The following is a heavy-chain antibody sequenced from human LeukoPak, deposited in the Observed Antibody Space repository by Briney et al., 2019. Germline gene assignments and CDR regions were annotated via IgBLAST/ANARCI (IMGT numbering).Heavy chain of an antibody. J-gene: IGHJ2*01. V-gene: IGHV4-39*01. Sequence: SETLSLTRTVSGSSISSSSYYWGWIRQPPGKGLEWIGSIYYSGSTYYNPSLKSRVTISVDTPKNQFSLKLSSVTAADTAVYYCATRLRWLQLRRDWYFDLWGRGTLVTVSS. D-gene: IGHD5-24*01. CDR3: ATRLRWLQLRRDWYFDL. CDR2: IYYSGST. CDR1: GSSISSSSYY.